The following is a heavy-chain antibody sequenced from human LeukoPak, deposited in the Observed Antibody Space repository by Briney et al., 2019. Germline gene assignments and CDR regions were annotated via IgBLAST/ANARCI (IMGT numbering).Heavy chain of an antibody. CDR2: MNPNSGNT. Sequence: ASVKVCCKASGYTFTSYDINWLRQATGQGLELMGWMNPNSGNTGYAQKFQGRVTMTRNTSISTAYMELSSLRSEDTAVYYCAGCYLCSHYFSTAARDYFDYGGQGTLVTVSS. J-gene: IGHJ4*02. D-gene: IGHD2/OR15-2a*01. CDR3: AGCYLCSHYFSTAARDYFDY. CDR1: GYTFTSYD. V-gene: IGHV1-8*01.